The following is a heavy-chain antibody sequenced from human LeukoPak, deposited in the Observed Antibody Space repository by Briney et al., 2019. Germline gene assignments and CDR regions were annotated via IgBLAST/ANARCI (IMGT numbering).Heavy chain of an antibody. CDR3: ARGQDDRSGTFDY. CDR1: GDSVSSGNYY. D-gene: IGHD3-22*01. CDR2: MSSSGTT. J-gene: IGHJ4*02. V-gene: IGHV4-61*01. Sequence: PSETQSLTCTVSGDSVSSGNYYLSWIRQPPGKGLDWITYMSSSGTTKYNPSLKSRVTTSVDTSRTQFSLRLSSVTAADTAVYYCARGQDDRSGTFDYWGQGILVTVSS.